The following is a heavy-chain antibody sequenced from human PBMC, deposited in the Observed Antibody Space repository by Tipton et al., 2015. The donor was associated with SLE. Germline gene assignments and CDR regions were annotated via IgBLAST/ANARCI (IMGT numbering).Heavy chain of an antibody. V-gene: IGHV4-39*01. CDR2: IYYSGTT. D-gene: IGHD6-6*01. CDR3: ASTLGSSIDH. Sequence: LRLSCTVSGGSINNCHWSWIRQPPGKGLEWIGSIYYSGTTHYNPSLKSRVTISVDTSKNQASLKLSSVTAADTAVYYCASTLGSSIDHWGQGTLVTVSS. J-gene: IGHJ4*02. CDR1: GGSINNCH.